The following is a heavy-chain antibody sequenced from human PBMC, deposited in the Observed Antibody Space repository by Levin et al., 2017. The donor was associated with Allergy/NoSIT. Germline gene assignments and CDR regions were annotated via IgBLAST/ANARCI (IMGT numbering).Heavy chain of an antibody. CDR3: AREQGGQQLVRHWFDP. CDR1: GDSISNYY. V-gene: IGHV4-59*01. J-gene: IGHJ5*02. Sequence: ESLKISCTVSGDSISNYYWSWIRQPPGKGLEWIGYIYDSGSPKYNPSLKSRVSLSLDTSKNQFSLRLSSVTAADTAVYYCAREQGGQQLVRHWFDPWGQGSLVTVSS. D-gene: IGHD6-13*01. CDR2: IYDSGSP.